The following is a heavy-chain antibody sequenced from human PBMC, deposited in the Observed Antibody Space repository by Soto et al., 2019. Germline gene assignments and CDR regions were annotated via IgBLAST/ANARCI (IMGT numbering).Heavy chain of an antibody. D-gene: IGHD3-3*01. Sequence: QVQLVQSGAEVKKPGSSVKVSCTTSGGTISSFAINWVRQAPGQGLEWMGGIIPSDASTKYAEKFQGRVTITADASTSRAYMDLSRLRSEHTAVYYCARSFTKSRRGGVAFDYWGQGTLLTVSP. J-gene: IGHJ4*02. CDR2: IIPSDAST. CDR1: GGTISSFA. V-gene: IGHV1-69*01. CDR3: ARSFTKSRRGGVAFDY.